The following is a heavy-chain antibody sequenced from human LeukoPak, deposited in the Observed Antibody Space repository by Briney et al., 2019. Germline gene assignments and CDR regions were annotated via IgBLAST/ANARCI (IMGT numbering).Heavy chain of an antibody. Sequence: SETLSLTCTVSRGSIRSYYWSWIRQPPGKGLEWIGYIYYSGSTNYNPSLKSRVTISVDTSKNQFSLKLSSVTAADTAVYYCARARGSSEVYYYYYGMDVWGQGTTVTVSS. V-gene: IGHV4-59*01. D-gene: IGHD6-6*01. J-gene: IGHJ6*02. CDR2: IYYSGST. CDR3: ARARGSSEVYYYYYGMDV. CDR1: RGSIRSYY.